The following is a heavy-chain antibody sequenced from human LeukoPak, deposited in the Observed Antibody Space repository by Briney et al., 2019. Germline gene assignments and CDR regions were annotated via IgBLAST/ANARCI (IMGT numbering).Heavy chain of an antibody. D-gene: IGHD6-13*01. Sequence: GGSLRLSCAASGFTFSSYAMHWVRQAPGKGLEWVAVISYDGSNKYYADSVKGRFTISRDNSKNALYLQINILTAEDPAVYYCATPLPAGLCHPHGVHVWGHGHTVTVSS. J-gene: IGHJ6*02. CDR1: GFTFSSYA. V-gene: IGHV3-30*04. CDR2: ISYDGSNK. CDR3: ATPLPAGLCHPHGVHV.